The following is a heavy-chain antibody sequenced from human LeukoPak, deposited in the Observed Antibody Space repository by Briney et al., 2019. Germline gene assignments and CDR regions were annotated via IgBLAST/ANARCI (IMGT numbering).Heavy chain of an antibody. CDR3: AKLDCSGSSCYQFDC. CDR2: ITGSGGST. Sequence: GGSLRLSCAASGFTFSNYAMSWVRQAPGKGLEWVSGITGSGGSTFYADSVKGRFTISRDNSKNTLYLQVNSLRAEDTAVYYCAKLDCSGSSCYQFDCWGQGTLVTVSS. J-gene: IGHJ4*02. D-gene: IGHD2-15*01. CDR1: GFTFSNYA. V-gene: IGHV3-23*01.